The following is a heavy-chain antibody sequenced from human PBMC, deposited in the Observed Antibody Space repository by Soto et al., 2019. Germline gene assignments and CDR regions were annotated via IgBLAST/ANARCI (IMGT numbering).Heavy chain of an antibody. J-gene: IGHJ5*02. CDR3: ARHNSRPMIVVEKNWFDP. V-gene: IGHV5-51*01. Sequence: PGESLKISCKGSGYSFTSYWIGWVRQMPGKGLEWMGIIYPGDSDTRYSPSFQGQVTISADKSISTAYLQWSSLKASDTAMYYCARHNSRPMIVVEKNWFDPWGQGTLVTVSS. D-gene: IGHD3-22*01. CDR2: IYPGDSDT. CDR1: GYSFTSYW.